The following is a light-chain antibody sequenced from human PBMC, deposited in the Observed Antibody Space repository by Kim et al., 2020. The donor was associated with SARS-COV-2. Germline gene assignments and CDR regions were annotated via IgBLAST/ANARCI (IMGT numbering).Light chain of an antibody. V-gene: IGKV3-20*01. CDR3: QQYGSSRTWT. J-gene: IGKJ1*01. Sequence: PGERATLPCRASQSVSSSYLAWYQQKPGQTPRLLIYGASSRATGIPDRFSGSGSGTDFTLTISRLEPEDFAVYYCQQYGSSRTWTFGLGTKVDIK. CDR2: GAS. CDR1: QSVSSSY.